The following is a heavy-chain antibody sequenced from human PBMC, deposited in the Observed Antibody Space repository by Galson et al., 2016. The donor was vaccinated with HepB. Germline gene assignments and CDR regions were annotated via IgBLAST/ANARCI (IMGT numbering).Heavy chain of an antibody. V-gene: IGHV3-33*01. CDR1: GFIFSSHG. J-gene: IGHJ5*02. D-gene: IGHD6-13*01. Sequence: SLRLSCAASGFIFSSHGMNWVRQAPGKGLEWVAVIWSDGTNKYYADSVKGRFTISRDNSKNTVYLEMNSLIAEDSAVYYCASLDIISWMNWLDPWGQGTLVTVS. CDR3: ASLDIISWMNWLDP. CDR2: IWSDGTNK.